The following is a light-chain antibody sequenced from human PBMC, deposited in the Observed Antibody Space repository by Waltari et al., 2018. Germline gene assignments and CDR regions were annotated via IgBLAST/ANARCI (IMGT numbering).Light chain of an antibody. J-gene: IGKJ1*01. CDR2: AAS. CDR1: QSISTF. V-gene: IGKV1-39*01. Sequence: DIQMTQSPSSLSASVGDRVSITCRASQSISTFLNWYQQKPGKAPKLLTYAASSLQSGVPSRFSGSGSGTDFTLTISSLQPEDVATYYCQHSYSTPWTFGQGTKVEIK. CDR3: QHSYSTPWT.